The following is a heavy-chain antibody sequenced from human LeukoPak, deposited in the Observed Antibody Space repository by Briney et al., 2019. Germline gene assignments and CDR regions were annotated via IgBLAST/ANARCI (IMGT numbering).Heavy chain of an antibody. CDR2: ISGDGGTT. D-gene: IGHD3/OR15-3a*01. CDR3: AKGGLVFGMDV. Sequence: GGSLRLSCAASGFSLDDYAMHWVRHVPGKGLQWVSLISGDGGTTYYSDSVKGRFTISRDNSKNALYLQMNSLRIEDTALYYCAKGGLVFGMDVWGQGTTVT. CDR1: GFSLDDYA. J-gene: IGHJ6*02. V-gene: IGHV3-43*02.